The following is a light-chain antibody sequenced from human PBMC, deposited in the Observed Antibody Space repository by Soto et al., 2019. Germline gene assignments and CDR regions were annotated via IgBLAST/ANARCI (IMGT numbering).Light chain of an antibody. CDR1: NIGSKS. V-gene: IGLV3-21*04. CDR2: YDS. CDR3: QVWDSSSDHVV. Sequence: SYELTQPPSGSVAPGKTARLTCGGNNIGSKSVHWYQQKPGQAPVLVIYYDSDRPSGIPERFSGSNSGNTATLTISRVEGGDEADYYCQVWDSSSDHVVFGGGSKLTVL. J-gene: IGLJ2*01.